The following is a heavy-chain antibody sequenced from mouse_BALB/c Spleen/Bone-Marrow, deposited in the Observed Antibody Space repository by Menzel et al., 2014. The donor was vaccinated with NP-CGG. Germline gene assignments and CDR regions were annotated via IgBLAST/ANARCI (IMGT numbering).Heavy chain of an antibody. CDR2: ISSGGSYT. V-gene: IGHV5-9-2*01. D-gene: IGHD2-4*01. J-gene: IGHJ3*01. CDR1: GFTFSNYG. Sequence: EVNVVESGGGLVKSGGSLKLSCAASGFTFSNYGMSWVRQTPEKRLEWVATISSGGSYTFYSDSVKGRFTISRDNAKNNLYLQLSSLRSEDTALYYCARHAYYDQTEVSFVYWGQGTLVTVSA. CDR3: ARHAYYDQTEVSFVY.